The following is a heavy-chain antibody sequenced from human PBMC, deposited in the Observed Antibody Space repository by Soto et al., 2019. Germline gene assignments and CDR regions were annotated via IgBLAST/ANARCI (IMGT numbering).Heavy chain of an antibody. CDR3: ARDVVRSTAGDS. D-gene: IGHD2-15*01. CDR2: IIPIFTRT. J-gene: IGHJ4*02. CDR1: GGTFSTSS. Sequence: QLQLVQSGTEVKEPGSSVKVSCKASGGTFSTSSFVWVRQGPGQGLEWMGGIIPIFTRTNFAQKFQGRGTFSADESTRTTYMELRSLTSEDTAIYYGARDVVRSTAGDSWGQGTLVTVSS. V-gene: IGHV1-69*01.